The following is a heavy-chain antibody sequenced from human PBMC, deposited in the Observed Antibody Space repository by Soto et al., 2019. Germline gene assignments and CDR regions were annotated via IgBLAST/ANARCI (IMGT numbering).Heavy chain of an antibody. V-gene: IGHV1-69*06. J-gene: IGHJ6*02. Sequence: QVQLVQSGAEVKKPGCSVKVSCKASGGTFSSYAISWVRQAPGQGLEWMGGIIPIFGTANYAQKFQGRVKITADKSTSTAYMELSSLRSEDTAVYYCARAPTGYSGYAPYYYYYGMDVWGQGTTVTVSS. CDR3: ARAPTGYSGYAPYYYYYGMDV. CDR2: IIPIFGTA. D-gene: IGHD5-12*01. CDR1: GGTFSSYA.